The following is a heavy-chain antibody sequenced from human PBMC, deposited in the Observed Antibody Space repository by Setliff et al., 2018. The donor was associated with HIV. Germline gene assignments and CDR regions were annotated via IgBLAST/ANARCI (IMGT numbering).Heavy chain of an antibody. V-gene: IGHV4-39*01. CDR3: VRGGDWDYNYYMDV. D-gene: IGHD3-16*01. Sequence: SETLSLTCTVSGGSISSSSYYWGWIRQPPGKGLEWIGSIYYSGSTYYNPSLKSRVTISVDTSKNQFSLKLSSVTAADTAVYYCVRGGDWDYNYYMDVWDKGTTVTVSS. CDR1: GGSISSSSYY. J-gene: IGHJ6*03. CDR2: IYYSGST.